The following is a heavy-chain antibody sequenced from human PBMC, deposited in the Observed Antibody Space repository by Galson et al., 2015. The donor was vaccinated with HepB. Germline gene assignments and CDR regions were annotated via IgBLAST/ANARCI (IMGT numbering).Heavy chain of an antibody. CDR2: MNPNSGNT. CDR1: GSTFTSYD. D-gene: IGHD6-19*01. CDR3: ARGAAVAGQTGDY. Sequence: SVKVSCKASGSTFTSYDINWVRQATGQGLEWMGWMNPNSGNTGYAQKFQGRVTMTRNTSISTAYMELSSLRSEDTAVYYCARGAAVAGQTGDYWGQGTLVTVSS. J-gene: IGHJ4*02. V-gene: IGHV1-8*01.